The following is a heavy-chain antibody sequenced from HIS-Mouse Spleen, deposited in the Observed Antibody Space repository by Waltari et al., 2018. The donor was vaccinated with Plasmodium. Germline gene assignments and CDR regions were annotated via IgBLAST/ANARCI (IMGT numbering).Heavy chain of an antibody. CDR3: ARGRWNHAFDI. V-gene: IGHV3-13*01. Sequence: EVQLVESGGGLVQPGGSLRLSCAASGFTFSSYDMHWVRQATGKGREWVSAMGTACDTYYPGSVKGRFTISRENAKNSLYLQMNSLRAGDTAVYYCARGRWNHAFDIWGQGTMVTVSS. D-gene: IGHD1-1*01. J-gene: IGHJ3*02. CDR1: GFTFSSYD. CDR2: MGTACDT.